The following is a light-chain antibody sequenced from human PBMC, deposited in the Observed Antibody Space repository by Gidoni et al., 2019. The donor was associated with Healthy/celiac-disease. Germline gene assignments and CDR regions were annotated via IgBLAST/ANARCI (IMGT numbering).Light chain of an antibody. CDR3: QQLNSYPPYT. J-gene: IGKJ2*01. V-gene: IGKV1-9*01. CDR1: QGISSY. CDR2: AAS. Sequence: DIQLTQSPSFLSASVGDRVTITCRASQGISSYLAWYQQKPGKAPKLLIYAASTLQSGVPSRFSGSGSGKEFTLTISSLQPEDVATDYCQQLNSYPPYTFGQGTKLEIK.